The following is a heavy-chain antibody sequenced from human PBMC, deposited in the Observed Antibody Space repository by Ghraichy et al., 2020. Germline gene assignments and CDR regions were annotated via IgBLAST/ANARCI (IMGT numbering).Heavy chain of an antibody. CDR2: LYSDGRT. D-gene: IGHD3-9*01. CDR3: ANTFDYRFDY. CDR1: GFIVSNYH. V-gene: IGHV3-53*01. J-gene: IGHJ4*02. Sequence: GGSLRLSCAASGFIVSNYHMSWVRQAPGRGLEWISILYSDGRTYYADSVKGRFTISRDNSKNTLLLQLNTLRAEDTAVFYCANTFDYRFDYWGQGSLVTVST.